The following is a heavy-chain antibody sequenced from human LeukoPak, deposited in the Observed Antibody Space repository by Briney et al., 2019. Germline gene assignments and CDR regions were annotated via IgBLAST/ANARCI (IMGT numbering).Heavy chain of an antibody. Sequence: GGSLRLSCAASGFTFSSYGMHWVRQAPGKGLEWVAVIWYDGSNKYYADSVKGRFTISRDNSKNTLYLQMNSLRAEDTAVYYCARDGLDYYDSSGYSSAFDIWGQGTMVTVSP. CDR2: IWYDGSNK. D-gene: IGHD3-22*01. V-gene: IGHV3-33*01. CDR3: ARDGLDYYDSSGYSSAFDI. CDR1: GFTFSSYG. J-gene: IGHJ3*02.